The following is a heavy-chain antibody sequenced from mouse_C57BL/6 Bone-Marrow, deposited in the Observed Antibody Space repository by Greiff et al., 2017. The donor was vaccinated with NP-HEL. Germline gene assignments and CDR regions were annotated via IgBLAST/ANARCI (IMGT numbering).Heavy chain of an antibody. D-gene: IGHD1-1*01. J-gene: IGHJ2*01. CDR3: TNYYGSRLDY. Sequence: EVQLQQSGTVLARPGASVKMSCKTSGYTFTSYWMHWVKQRPGPGLEWIGAIYPGNSDTSYNQKFKGKAKLTAVTSASTAYMELSSLTNEDSAVYYCTNYYGSRLDYWGQGTTLTVSS. V-gene: IGHV1-5*01. CDR1: GYTFTSYW. CDR2: IYPGNSDT.